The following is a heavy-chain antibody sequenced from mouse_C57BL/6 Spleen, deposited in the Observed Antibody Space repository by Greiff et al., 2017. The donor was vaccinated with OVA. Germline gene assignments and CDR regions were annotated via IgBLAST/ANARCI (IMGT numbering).Heavy chain of an antibody. CDR1: GFTFSDYG. Sequence: DVHLVESGGGLVQPGGSLKLSCAASGFTFSDYGMAWVRQAPRKGPEWVAFISNLAYSIYYADTVTGRFTISRENAKNTLYLEMSSLRSEDTAMYYCARQSSDYFDYWGQGTTLTVSS. D-gene: IGHD1-1*01. J-gene: IGHJ2*01. CDR3: ARQSSDYFDY. V-gene: IGHV5-15*01. CDR2: ISNLAYSI.